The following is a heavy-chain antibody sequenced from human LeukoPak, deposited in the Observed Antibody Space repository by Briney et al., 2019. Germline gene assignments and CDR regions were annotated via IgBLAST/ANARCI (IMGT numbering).Heavy chain of an antibody. Sequence: AGGSLRLSCAASGFTVSSNHMSWVRQAPGKGLEWVSVIYSGGSTYYADSVKGRFTISRDNSKNTLYLQMNSLRAEDTAVYYCANHYYGSGSYLPLATTGDAFDIWGQGTMVTVSS. J-gene: IGHJ3*02. V-gene: IGHV3-66*01. CDR2: IYSGGST. CDR1: GFTVSSNH. D-gene: IGHD3-10*01. CDR3: ANHYYGSGSYLPLATTGDAFDI.